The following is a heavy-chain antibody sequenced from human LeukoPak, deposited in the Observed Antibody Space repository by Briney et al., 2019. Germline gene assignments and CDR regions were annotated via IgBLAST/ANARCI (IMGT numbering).Heavy chain of an antibody. CDR3: AKGMVRGVIPDY. V-gene: IGHV3-23*01. CDR1: GFTFSSYS. J-gene: IGHJ4*02. D-gene: IGHD3-10*01. Sequence: GGSLRLSCAASGFTFSSYSMNWVRQAPGKGLEWVSAISGGGVSTYYADSIKGRFTISRDDSKNTLYLQMNSLRAEDTAVYYCAKGMVRGVIPDYWGQGTLVTVSS. CDR2: ISGGGVST.